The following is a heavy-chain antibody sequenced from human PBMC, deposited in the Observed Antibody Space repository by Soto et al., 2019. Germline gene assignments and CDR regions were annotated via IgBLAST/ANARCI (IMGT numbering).Heavy chain of an antibody. CDR1: GFTFSSYG. J-gene: IGHJ4*02. D-gene: IGHD4-4*01. CDR3: ARVKGNDYSGIYYFDY. Sequence: GGSLRLSCAASGFTFSSYGMHWVRQAPGKGLEWVAVIWYDGSNKYYADSVKGRFTISRDNSKNTLYLQMNSLRAEDTAVYYCARVKGNDYSGIYYFDYWGQGTLVTVSS. V-gene: IGHV3-33*01. CDR2: IWYDGSNK.